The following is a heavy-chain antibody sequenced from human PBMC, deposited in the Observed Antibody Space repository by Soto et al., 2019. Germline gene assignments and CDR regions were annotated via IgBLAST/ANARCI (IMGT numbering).Heavy chain of an antibody. V-gene: IGHV3-21*01. J-gene: IGHJ4*02. CDR1: GFTFSSYS. D-gene: IGHD3-3*01. Sequence: PGGSLRLSCAASGFTFSSYSMNWVRQAPGKGLEWVSSISSSSSYIYYADSVKGRFTISRDNAKNSLYLLMNSLRAEDTAVYYCASRYDFWSGYYTDTLTDYWGQGTLVTVSS. CDR2: ISSSSSYI. CDR3: ASRYDFWSGYYTDTLTDY.